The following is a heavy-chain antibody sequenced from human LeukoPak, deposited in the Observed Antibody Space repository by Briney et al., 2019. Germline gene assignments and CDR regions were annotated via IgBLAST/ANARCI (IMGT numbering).Heavy chain of an antibody. D-gene: IGHD3-16*01. V-gene: IGHV3-23*01. CDR2: ISGSGSST. Sequence: GGSLRLSCAASGFTFTNYAMSWVRQAPGKGLEWVSPISGSGSSTYYADSVKGRFTISRDNSKNTLFLQMNSLRAEDTAVYYCAKGFMRWGEVYYMDVWGKGTTVTVSS. CDR1: GFTFTNYA. J-gene: IGHJ6*03. CDR3: AKGFMRWGEVYYMDV.